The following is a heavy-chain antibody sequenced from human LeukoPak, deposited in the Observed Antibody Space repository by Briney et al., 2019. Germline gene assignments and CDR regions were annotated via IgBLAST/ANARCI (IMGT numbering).Heavy chain of an antibody. CDR3: ARVRGAYYFDY. Sequence: GGSLRLSCAASGFTFSSYGMHWVRQAPGKGLEWVAFIRYDGSNKYYADSVKGRFTISRDNSKNTLYLQMGSLRAEDMAVYYCARVRGAYYFDYWGQGTLVTVSS. CDR1: GFTFSSYG. D-gene: IGHD3-10*01. CDR2: IRYDGSNK. V-gene: IGHV3-30*02. J-gene: IGHJ4*02.